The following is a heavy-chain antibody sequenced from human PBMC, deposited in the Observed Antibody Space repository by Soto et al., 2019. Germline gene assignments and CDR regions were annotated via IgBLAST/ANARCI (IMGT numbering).Heavy chain of an antibody. CDR3: ARGHISSTKNWLDP. CDR2: MNPNSGNT. CDR1: GYTFTSYH. D-gene: IGHD6-6*01. Sequence: GASVKVSCKGSGYTFTSYHINWVRQATGQGLEWMGWMNPNSGNTDYAQTLQGRVTMTWDTSISTAYMELSSLRFEDTAMYYCARGHISSTKNWLDPWGQGTLVTVSS. V-gene: IGHV1-8*01. J-gene: IGHJ5*02.